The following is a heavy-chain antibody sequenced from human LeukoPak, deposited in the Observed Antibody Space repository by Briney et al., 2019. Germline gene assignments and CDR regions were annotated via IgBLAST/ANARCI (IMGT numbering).Heavy chain of an antibody. CDR3: ARDVRRALRFNNFYPYFGMDV. J-gene: IGHJ6*04. D-gene: IGHD3-3*01. Sequence: SETLSLTCSVSGGPINFYWSWIRQSPGKGLEWIGCIYPNGSTSYNSSLKSRVTISQDTSKKQVSLMLNSVTAADTAVYYCARDVRRALRFNNFYPYFGMDVWGKGTTVIAST. CDR1: GGPINFY. CDR2: IYPNGST. V-gene: IGHV4-59*01.